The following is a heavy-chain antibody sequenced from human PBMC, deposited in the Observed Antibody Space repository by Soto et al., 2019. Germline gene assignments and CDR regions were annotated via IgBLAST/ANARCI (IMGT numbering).Heavy chain of an antibody. D-gene: IGHD3-22*01. CDR1: GGSISSSSYY. V-gene: IGHV4-39*01. CDR3: ARHDDRDMDYYDSSGPYFDY. CDR2: IYYSGST. Sequence: SETLSLTCTVSGGSISSSSYYWGWIRQPPGKGLEWIGSIYYSGSTYYNPSLKSRVTISVDTSKNQFSLKLSSVTAADTAVYYCARHDDRDMDYYDSSGPYFDYWGQGTLVTVSS. J-gene: IGHJ4*02.